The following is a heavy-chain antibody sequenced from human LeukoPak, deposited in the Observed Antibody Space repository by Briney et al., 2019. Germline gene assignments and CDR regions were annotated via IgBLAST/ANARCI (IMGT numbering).Heavy chain of an antibody. J-gene: IGHJ4*02. CDR3: ATDGGTGYCSGGSCHPPMAY. V-gene: IGHV1-24*01. CDR2: FDPEDGET. D-gene: IGHD2-15*01. CDR1: GYTLTELS. Sequence: ASVKVSCKVSGYTLTELSMHWARQATGKGLEWMGGFDPEDGETIYAQKFQGRVTMTEDTSTDTAYMELSSLRSEDTAVYYCATDGGTGYCSGGSCHPPMAYWGQGTLVTVSS.